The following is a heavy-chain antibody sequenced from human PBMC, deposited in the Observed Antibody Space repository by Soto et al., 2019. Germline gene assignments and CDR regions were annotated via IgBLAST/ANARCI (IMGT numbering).Heavy chain of an antibody. D-gene: IGHD6-19*01. CDR1: GASITRGGYY. CDR3: ARKAGMTFDP. J-gene: IGHJ5*02. Sequence: QVQLQESGPGLVEPSETQSLTCTVSGASITRGGYYWAWIRQLPGKGLQWLGYMSHSGNNFYNPSLKSRLRMSVDTSDNQFSLNLRSVTAADTAVYYGARKAGMTFDPWGPGTLVNVSS. CDR2: MSHSGNN. V-gene: IGHV4-31*03.